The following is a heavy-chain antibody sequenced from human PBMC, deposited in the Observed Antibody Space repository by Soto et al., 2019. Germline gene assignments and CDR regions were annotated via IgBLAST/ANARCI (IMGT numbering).Heavy chain of an antibody. V-gene: IGHV3-74*01. CDR3: LGTGSNSY. CDR1: GFTFSHHW. Sequence: EVQVVESGGGYVQPGGSLRLSCAASGFTFSHHWMHWVRQAPGKGLVWVSRFNTDGSTTTYADSVKGRFTISRDNAKNTFHLQMNSLRAEDTAIYYCLGTGSNSYWGQGTLVTVSS. D-gene: IGHD1-26*01. J-gene: IGHJ4*02. CDR2: FNTDGSTT.